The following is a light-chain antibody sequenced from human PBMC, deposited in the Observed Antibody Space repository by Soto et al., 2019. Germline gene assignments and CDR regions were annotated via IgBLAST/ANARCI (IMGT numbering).Light chain of an antibody. J-gene: IGKJ5*01. V-gene: IGKV3-20*01. CDR2: GAS. Sequence: ELVLTQSPGTLSLSAGERSTLSCMAIQSVSSSYLAWYQQKPGQAPRLLIYGASSRATGIPDRLSGSGSGTDFTITISRLEPEDAPVYYCQQYGSSPTFGQGTRLEIK. CDR1: QSVSSSY. CDR3: QQYGSSPT.